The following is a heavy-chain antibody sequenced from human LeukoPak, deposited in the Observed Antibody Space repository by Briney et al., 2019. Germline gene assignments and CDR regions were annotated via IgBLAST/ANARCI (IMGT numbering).Heavy chain of an antibody. CDR1: GGSISSYY. Sequence: SETLSLTCTVSGGSISSYYWSWIRQPPGKGLEWIGYIYYSGSTNYNPSLKSRVTISVDTSKNQFSLKLSSVTAADTAVYYCARGQSGSFQLMYHYGMDVWGQGTTVTVSS. D-gene: IGHD1-26*01. J-gene: IGHJ6*02. V-gene: IGHV4-59*01. CDR2: IYYSGST. CDR3: ARGQSGSFQLMYHYGMDV.